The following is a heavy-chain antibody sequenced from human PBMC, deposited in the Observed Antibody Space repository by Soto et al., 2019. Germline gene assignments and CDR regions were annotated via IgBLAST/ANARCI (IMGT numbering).Heavy chain of an antibody. CDR3: ARGDYDFWSGYDYYYYGMDV. CDR1: GFTFSSYG. J-gene: IGHJ6*02. D-gene: IGHD3-3*01. CDR2: IWYDGSNK. V-gene: IGHV3-33*01. Sequence: QVQLVESGGGVVQPGRSLRLSCAASGFTFSSYGMHWVRQAPGKGLEWVAVIWYDGSNKYYADSVKGRFTISRDNSKNTLYLQMNSLRAEDTAVYYCARGDYDFWSGYDYYYYGMDVWGQGTTVTVSS.